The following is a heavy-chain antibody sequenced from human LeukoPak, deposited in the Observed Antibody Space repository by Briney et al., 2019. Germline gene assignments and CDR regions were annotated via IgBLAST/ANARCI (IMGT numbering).Heavy chain of an antibody. D-gene: IGHD6-19*01. CDR2: IYYSGST. CDR3: ARHGIYVGSGWSFDF. J-gene: IGHJ4*02. Sequence: SETLSLTCTVSGGSISSYYWSWIRRPPGKGLEWIGYIYYSGSTNYNPSLKSRVTISVDTSKNQFSLKLSSVTAADTAVYYCARHGIYVGSGWSFDFWAQGTLVTVSS. V-gene: IGHV4-59*08. CDR1: GGSISSYY.